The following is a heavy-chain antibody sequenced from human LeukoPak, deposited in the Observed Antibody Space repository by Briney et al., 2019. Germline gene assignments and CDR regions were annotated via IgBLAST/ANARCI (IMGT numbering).Heavy chain of an antibody. CDR1: GFTFSSYA. J-gene: IGHJ6*02. D-gene: IGHD2-21*02. Sequence: GGSLRLSCAASGFTFSSYAMSWVRQAPGKGLEWVSAISGSGGSTYYADSVKGRFTISRHNSKNTLYLQMNSLRAEDTAVYYCAKVGRVVVTAPSVLNYAYYGMDVWGQGTTVPVS. CDR3: AKVGRVVVTAPSVLNYAYYGMDV. CDR2: ISGSGGST. V-gene: IGHV3-23*01.